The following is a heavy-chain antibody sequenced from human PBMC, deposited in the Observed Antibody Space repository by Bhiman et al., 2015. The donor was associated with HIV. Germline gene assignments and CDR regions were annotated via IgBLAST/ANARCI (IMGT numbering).Heavy chain of an antibody. J-gene: IGHJ6*03. V-gene: IGHV3-9*01. CDR1: GFTFDDYA. D-gene: IGHD6-13*01. CDR3: AREARSIAAIDYMDV. CDR2: ISWNSGNM. Sequence: EVQLVESGGGLVQPGRSLRLSCAASGFTFDDYAMHWVRQAPGKGLEWVSGISWNSGNMGYADSVKGRFTISRDNAKNSLYLQMNSLRAEDTAVYYCAREARSIAAIDYMDVWGKGTTVTVSS.